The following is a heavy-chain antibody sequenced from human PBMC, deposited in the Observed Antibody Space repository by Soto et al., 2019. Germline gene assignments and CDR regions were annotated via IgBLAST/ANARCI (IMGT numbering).Heavy chain of an antibody. CDR3: ARVAVAGFWYFDY. Sequence: ASVKVSCKASGYTFASYGISWLRQAPGQGLEYMGWIDSNNGNTDYVQKFQGRVTMTTDTSTTTTYMELRGLRSDDTALYYCARVAVAGFWYFDYWGQGTMVTVSS. V-gene: IGHV1-18*04. CDR2: IDSNNGNT. CDR1: GYTFASYG. D-gene: IGHD6-19*01. J-gene: IGHJ4*02.